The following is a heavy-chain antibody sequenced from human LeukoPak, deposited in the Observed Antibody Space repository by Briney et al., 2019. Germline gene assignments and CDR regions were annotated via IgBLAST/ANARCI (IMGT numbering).Heavy chain of an antibody. CDR2: ISGSGGST. J-gene: IGHJ4*02. V-gene: IGHV3-23*01. D-gene: IGHD1-26*01. CDR3: AKILEAKDPTSY. CDR1: GFTFSSYG. Sequence: PGGSLRLSCAASGFTFSSYGMSWVRQAPGKGLERDSAISGSGGSTYYADSVKGRFTISRDNSKNTLYLQMNSLRAEDTAVYYCAKILEAKDPTSYWGQGTLVTVSS.